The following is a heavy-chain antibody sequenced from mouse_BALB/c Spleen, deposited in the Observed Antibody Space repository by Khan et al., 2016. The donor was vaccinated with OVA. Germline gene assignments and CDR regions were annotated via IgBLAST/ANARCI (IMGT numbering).Heavy chain of an antibody. Sequence: EVELVESGPGLVKPSQSLSLTCTVTGYSITSDYAWNWIRQFPGIKLEWMGFISYSGNTNYNPSLKSRASITRDTSKNQFFLHLNSVTTEDTATYYCARVYGGDFDYWGQGTTLTVSS. D-gene: IGHD1-1*01. CDR1: GYSITSDYA. J-gene: IGHJ2*01. V-gene: IGHV3-2*02. CDR3: ARVYGGDFDY. CDR2: ISYSGNT.